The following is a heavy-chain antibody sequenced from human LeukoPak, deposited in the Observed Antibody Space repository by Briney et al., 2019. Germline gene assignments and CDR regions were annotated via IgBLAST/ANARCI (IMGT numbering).Heavy chain of an antibody. CDR1: GFTFSSYA. Sequence: GGSLRLSCAASGFTFSSYAMHWVRQAPGKGLEWVAVISYDGSNKYYADSVKGRFTISRDNSKNTPYLQMNSLRAEDTAVYYCARDPRGYSYGYLDYWGQGTLVTVSS. D-gene: IGHD5-18*01. J-gene: IGHJ4*02. CDR2: ISYDGSNK. V-gene: IGHV3-30*04. CDR3: ARDPRGYSYGYLDY.